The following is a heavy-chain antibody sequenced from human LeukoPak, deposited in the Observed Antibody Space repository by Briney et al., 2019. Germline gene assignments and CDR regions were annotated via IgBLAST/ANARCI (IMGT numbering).Heavy chain of an antibody. V-gene: IGHV4-59*12. D-gene: IGHD6-13*01. Sequence: SETLSLTCTVSGGSISSYYWSWIRQPPGKGLEWIGYIYYSGSTNYNPSLKSRVTISVDTSKNQFSLKLSSVTAADTAVYYCARGGAVAGPDWGDAFDIWGQGTMVTVSS. J-gene: IGHJ3*02. CDR3: ARGGAVAGPDWGDAFDI. CDR2: IYYSGST. CDR1: GGSISSYY.